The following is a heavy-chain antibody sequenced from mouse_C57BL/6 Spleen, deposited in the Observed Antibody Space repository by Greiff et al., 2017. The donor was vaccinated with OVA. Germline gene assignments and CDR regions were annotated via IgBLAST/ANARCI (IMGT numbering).Heavy chain of an antibody. V-gene: IGHV1-69*01. Sequence: VKLQQPGAELVMPGASVKLSCKASGYTFTSYWMHWVKQRPGQGLEWIGEIDPSDSYTNYNQKFKGKSTSTVDKSSSPAYMQLSSLTSEDAAVYYCARWGSLDYWGQGTTLTVSS. J-gene: IGHJ2*01. CDR1: GYTFTSYW. CDR2: IDPSDSYT. CDR3: ARWGSLDY.